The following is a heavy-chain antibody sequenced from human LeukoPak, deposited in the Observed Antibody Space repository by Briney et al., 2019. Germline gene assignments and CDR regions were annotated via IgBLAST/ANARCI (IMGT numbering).Heavy chain of an antibody. CDR1: GYTFTGYY. Sequence: ASVKVSCKASGYTFTGYYMHLVRQAPGQGLEWMGWSNSNSGGTNYAQKFQGRVTMTRDTSISTAYMELSRLRSDDTAVYYCARVPRPSRIAAAGTPDAFDIWGQGTMVTVSS. J-gene: IGHJ3*02. D-gene: IGHD6-13*01. V-gene: IGHV1-2*02. CDR3: ARVPRPSRIAAAGTPDAFDI. CDR2: SNSNSGGT.